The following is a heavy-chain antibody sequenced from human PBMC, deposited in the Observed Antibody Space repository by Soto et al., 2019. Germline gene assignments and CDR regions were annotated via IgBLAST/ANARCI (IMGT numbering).Heavy chain of an antibody. CDR3: ARDGFKPSGSSHYYYYYGMDV. Sequence: GGSLRLSCAASGFTFSSYSMNWVRQAPGKGLEWVSSISSSSSYIYYADSVKGRFTISRDNAKNSLYLHMNSLSSEDTAVYYCARDGFKPSGSSHYYYYYGMDVWGQGTTVTVSS. D-gene: IGHD3-10*01. V-gene: IGHV3-21*01. J-gene: IGHJ6*02. CDR2: ISSSSSYI. CDR1: GFTFSSYS.